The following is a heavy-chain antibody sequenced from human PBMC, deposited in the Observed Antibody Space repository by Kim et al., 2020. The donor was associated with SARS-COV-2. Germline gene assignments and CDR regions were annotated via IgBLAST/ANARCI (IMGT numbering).Heavy chain of an antibody. CDR2: IDHSGST. CDR3: ARGVSSAWTLRAWFDP. D-gene: IGHD6-19*01. Sequence: SETLSLTCAVSGGSISSSSWWSWVRQPPGKGLEWIGEIDHSGSTNYNASLKSRVTISVDKSKNQFSLKLRSVTAADTAVYYCARGVSSAWTLRAWFDPWGVGTLVTVS. J-gene: IGHJ5*02. CDR1: GGSISSSSW. V-gene: IGHV4-4*02.